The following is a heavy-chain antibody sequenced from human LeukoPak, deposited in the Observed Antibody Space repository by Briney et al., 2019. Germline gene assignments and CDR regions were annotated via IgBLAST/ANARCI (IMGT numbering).Heavy chain of an antibody. CDR2: ISSDGSNK. CDR3: ALHGSGWYSTGRRRLDY. V-gene: IGHV3-30-3*01. Sequence: PGRSLRLSCAASGFTFNNYAMHWVRQAPGKGLEWVTVISSDGSNKFYADSVNGRFTVSRDNSKNTLYLQMNSLRAEDTAVYYCALHGSGWYSTGRRRLDYWGQGTLVTVSS. CDR1: GFTFNNYA. D-gene: IGHD6-19*01. J-gene: IGHJ4*02.